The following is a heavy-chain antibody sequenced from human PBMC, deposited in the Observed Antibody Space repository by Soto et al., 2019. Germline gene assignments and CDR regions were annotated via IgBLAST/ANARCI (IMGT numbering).Heavy chain of an antibody. J-gene: IGHJ6*02. CDR2: ISYVGSNK. V-gene: IGHV3-30-3*01. Sequence: QVQLVESGGGAVQPGRSLRLSCAASGFTFSSYAMHWVRQAPGKGLEWVAIISYVGSNKYYTDSVKGRFTISRDNSKNTLYLQMNSLRAEDTAVYYCARDSYDFSSGYLTGGGMDVWGQGTTVTVSS. D-gene: IGHD3-3*01. CDR1: GFTFSSYA. CDR3: ARDSYDFSSGYLTGGGMDV.